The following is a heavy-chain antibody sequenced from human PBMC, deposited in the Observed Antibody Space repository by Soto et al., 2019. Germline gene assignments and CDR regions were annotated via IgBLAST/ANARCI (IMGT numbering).Heavy chain of an antibody. V-gene: IGHV1-2*04. CDR3: ARALAAAGNKYYFDY. J-gene: IGHJ4*02. D-gene: IGHD6-13*01. CDR1: GYTFTGYY. Sequence: ASVKVSCKASGYTFTGYYMHWVRQAPGQGLEWMGWINPNSGGTNYAQKFQGCVTMTRXTXXSXXXMXLXXLRSDDTAVYYCARALAAAGNKYYFDYWGQGTLVTVSS. CDR2: INPNSGGT.